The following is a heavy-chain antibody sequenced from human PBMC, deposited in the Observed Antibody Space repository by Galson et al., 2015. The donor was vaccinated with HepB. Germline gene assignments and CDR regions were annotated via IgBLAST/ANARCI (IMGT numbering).Heavy chain of an antibody. CDR2: ISSSSSYT. CDR3: ARDRAYCGGDCYSWGDFDY. Sequence: SLRLSCAASGFTFSDYYMSWIRQAPGKGLEWVSYISSSSSYTNYADSVKGRFTISRDNAKNSLYLQMNSLRAEDTAVYYCARDRAYCGGDCYSWGDFDYWGQGTLVTVSS. D-gene: IGHD2-21*01. CDR1: GFTFSDYY. V-gene: IGHV3-11*06. J-gene: IGHJ4*02.